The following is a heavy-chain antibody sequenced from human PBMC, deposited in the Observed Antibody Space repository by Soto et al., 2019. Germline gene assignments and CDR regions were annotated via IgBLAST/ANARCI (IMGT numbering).Heavy chain of an antibody. J-gene: IGHJ3*01. D-gene: IGHD1-1*01. CDR1: GGSLRNYY. CDR3: ARQWANDWNGRDFFDF. CDR2: IYYSGNT. Sequence: QVQLQESGPGLVKPSETLSLTCTVSGGSLRNYYWSWIRQPPGKGLEWIGHIYYSGNTNYNPSLXSXVXMTXDTSKSQFSLTVTSVTAADTAVYYCARQWANDWNGRDFFDFWGQGTMVTVSS. V-gene: IGHV4-59*08.